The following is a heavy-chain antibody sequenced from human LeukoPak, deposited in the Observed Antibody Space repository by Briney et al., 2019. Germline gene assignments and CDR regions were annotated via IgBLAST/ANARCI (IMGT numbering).Heavy chain of an antibody. D-gene: IGHD3-10*01. Sequence: ASVKVSCKASGGTFSSYVISWVRQAPGQGLEWMGGIIPIFGTANYAQKFQGRVTITADKSTSTAYMELSSLRSEDTAVYYCARAQGFGELDLQGSPFDPWGQGTLVTVSS. J-gene: IGHJ5*02. CDR3: ARAQGFGELDLQGSPFDP. V-gene: IGHV1-69*06. CDR1: GGTFSSYV. CDR2: IIPIFGTA.